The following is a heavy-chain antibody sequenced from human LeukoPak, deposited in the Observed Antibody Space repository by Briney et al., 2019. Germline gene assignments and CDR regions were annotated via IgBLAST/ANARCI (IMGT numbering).Heavy chain of an antibody. CDR2: ISSSSYI. CDR3: ARHTIAAAGTYYMDV. CDR1: GFTFSSYS. V-gene: IGHV3-21*01. Sequence: GSLRLSCAASGFTFSSYSMNWVRQAPGKGLEWVSSISSSSYIYYADSVKGRFTISRDNAKNSLYLQMNSLRAEDTAVYYCARHTIAAAGTYYMDVWGKGTTVTVSS. J-gene: IGHJ6*03. D-gene: IGHD6-13*01.